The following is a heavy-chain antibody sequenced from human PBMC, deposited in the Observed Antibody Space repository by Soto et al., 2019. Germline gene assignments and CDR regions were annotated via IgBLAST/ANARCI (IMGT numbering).Heavy chain of an antibody. J-gene: IGHJ4*02. D-gene: IGHD6-6*01. CDR1: GFTFSSYG. CDR2: ISYDGSNK. Sequence: QVQLVESGGGVVQPGRSLRLSCAASGFTFSSYGMHWVRQAPGKGLEWVAVISYDGSNKYYADSVKGRFTISRDNSMNTLYLQMNSLRAEDTAVYYCAKADTSYSSSSRFDYWGQGTLVTVSS. V-gene: IGHV3-30*18. CDR3: AKADTSYSSSSRFDY.